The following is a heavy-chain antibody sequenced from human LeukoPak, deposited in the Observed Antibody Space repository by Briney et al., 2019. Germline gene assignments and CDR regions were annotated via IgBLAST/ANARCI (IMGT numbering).Heavy chain of an antibody. CDR3: ARDNPIAAAVDY. Sequence: PSQTLSLTCTVSGGSISSGSYYWSWIRQPAGKGLEWIARIYTSGSTNYNPSLKSRVTISVDTSKNQFSLKLSSVTAADTAVYYCARDNPIAAAVDYWGQGTLVTVSS. J-gene: IGHJ4*02. CDR1: GGSISSGSYY. V-gene: IGHV4-61*02. D-gene: IGHD6-13*01. CDR2: IYTSGST.